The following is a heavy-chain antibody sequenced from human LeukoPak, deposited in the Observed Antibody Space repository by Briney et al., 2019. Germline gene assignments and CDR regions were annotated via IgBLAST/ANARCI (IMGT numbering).Heavy chain of an antibody. Sequence: PGGSLRLSCAASGFTFSNAWMSRVRQAPGKGLEWVGRIKSKTDGGTTDYAAPVKGRFTISRDDSKNTLYLQMNSLKTEDTAVYYCTTEGPYYYDSSGYYLDYWGQGTLVTVSS. D-gene: IGHD3-22*01. J-gene: IGHJ4*02. CDR1: GFTFSNAW. V-gene: IGHV3-15*01. CDR2: IKSKTDGGTT. CDR3: TTEGPYYYDSSGYYLDY.